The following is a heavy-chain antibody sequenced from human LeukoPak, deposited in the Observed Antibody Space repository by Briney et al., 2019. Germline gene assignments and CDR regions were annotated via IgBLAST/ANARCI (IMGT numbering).Heavy chain of an antibody. CDR1: GFPQSRHW. Sequence: GGSLRLSWAPSGFPQSRHWMPWVRHPPGKRRECVANINREENEKYYVHYEKGRFTISRDNAKNSVALQMDSLSVEDTAVYYCARVGTWGLQRVFDFWGQGTLVTVSS. CDR3: ARVGTWGLQRVFDF. D-gene: IGHD1-26*01. V-gene: IGHV3-7*01. J-gene: IGHJ4*02. CDR2: INREENEK.